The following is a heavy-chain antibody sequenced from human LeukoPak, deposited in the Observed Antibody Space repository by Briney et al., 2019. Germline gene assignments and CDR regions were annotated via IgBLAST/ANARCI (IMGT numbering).Heavy chain of an antibody. CDR3: ARGIIVGATWGENYNWFDP. CDR2: MYHSGNT. Sequence: SETLSLTCAVSGGSLTSSNWWSWVRQPPGKGLEWIGEMYHSGNTNYNPSLKSRVTISLDTSKNQFSLKLSSVTAADTAVYYCARGIIVGATWGENYNWFDPWGQGTLVTVSS. CDR1: GGSLTSSNW. J-gene: IGHJ5*02. V-gene: IGHV4-4*02. D-gene: IGHD1-26*01.